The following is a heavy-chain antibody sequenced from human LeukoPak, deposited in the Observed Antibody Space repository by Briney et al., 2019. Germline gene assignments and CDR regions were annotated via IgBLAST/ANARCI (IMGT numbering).Heavy chain of an antibody. J-gene: IGHJ4*02. Sequence: GGSLRLSCAAPGFTFTSFSFNWVRQAPGQGLEWVSSINTVATYIYYADSVRGRFTISRDNAKNSVYLQMDSLRAEDTGVYYCARLRRNGDSGGFYYYYDYWGQGTLVTVSS. CDR3: ARLRRNGDSGGFYYYYDY. CDR2: INTVATYI. V-gene: IGHV3-21*01. CDR1: GFTFTSFS. D-gene: IGHD3-22*01.